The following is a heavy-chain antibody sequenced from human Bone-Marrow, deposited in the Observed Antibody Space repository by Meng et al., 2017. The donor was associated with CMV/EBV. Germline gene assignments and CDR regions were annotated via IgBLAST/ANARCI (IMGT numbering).Heavy chain of an antibody. CDR2: INHSGST. J-gene: IGHJ6*02. V-gene: IGHV4-34*01. CDR3: TLGLWWHGLDV. Sequence: GSLRLSCAVYGGSFSGYYWSWIRQPPGKGLEWIGEINHSGSTNYNPSLKSRVTISVDTSKNQFSLKLSSVTAADTAVYYCTLGLWWHGLDVWGQGTKVTVS. CDR1: GGSFSGYY. D-gene: IGHD4/OR15-4a*01.